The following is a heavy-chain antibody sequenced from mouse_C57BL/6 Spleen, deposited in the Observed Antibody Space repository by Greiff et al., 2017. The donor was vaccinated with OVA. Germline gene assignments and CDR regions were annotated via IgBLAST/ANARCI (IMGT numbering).Heavy chain of an antibody. Sequence: EVMLVESGGGLVKPGGSLKLSCAASGFTFSDYGMHWVRQAPEKGLEWVAYISSGSSTIYYADTVKGRFTISRDNAKNTLFLQMTSLRSEDTAMYYCAREGGYYGFAYWGQGTLVTVSA. CDR3: AREGGYYGFAY. D-gene: IGHD2-3*01. CDR2: ISSGSSTI. J-gene: IGHJ3*01. CDR1: GFTFSDYG. V-gene: IGHV5-17*01.